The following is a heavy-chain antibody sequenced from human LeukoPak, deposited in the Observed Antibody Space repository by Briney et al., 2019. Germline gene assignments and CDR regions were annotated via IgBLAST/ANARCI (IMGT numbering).Heavy chain of an antibody. Sequence: PSETLSLTCAVYGGSFSGYYWSWIRQPPGKGLEWIGSIYYGGSTYYNPSLKGRVTISVDTSQKQFSLRLTSVTAADTAVYYCARGRYPTTRGGAAAGFLDYWGQGSLVSVST. D-gene: IGHD6-13*01. CDR1: GGSFSGYY. V-gene: IGHV4-34*01. CDR3: ARGRYPTTRGGAAAGFLDY. J-gene: IGHJ4*02. CDR2: IYYGGST.